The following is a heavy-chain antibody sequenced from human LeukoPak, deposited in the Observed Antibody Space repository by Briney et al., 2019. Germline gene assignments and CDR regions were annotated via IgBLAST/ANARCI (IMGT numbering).Heavy chain of an antibody. Sequence: ASVKVSCKVSGNTLTELSMHWVRQTPEKGLEWMGGFDPEDGETIYAEKFHGRVTMTEDTSTDTAFMELRSLRSEDTAVYYCAPWGGDIVAVPVVHYFYGLDVWGQGTTVSVSS. CDR3: APWGGDIVAVPVVHYFYGLDV. J-gene: IGHJ6*02. CDR1: GNTLTELS. CDR2: FDPEDGET. V-gene: IGHV1-24*01. D-gene: IGHD2-15*01.